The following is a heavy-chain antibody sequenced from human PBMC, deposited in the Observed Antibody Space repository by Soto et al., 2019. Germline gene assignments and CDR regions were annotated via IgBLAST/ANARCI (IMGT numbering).Heavy chain of an antibody. CDR3: ARESPLYYDSSGYYSAFDI. Sequence: SSDRYLVCCLLHPTRKGLEWIGYIYYSGSTNYNPSLKSRVTISVDTSKNQFSLKLSSVTAADTAVYYCARESPLYYDSSGYYSAFDIWGQGTMVT. J-gene: IGHJ3*02. D-gene: IGHD3-22*01. CDR1: SSDRYL. CDR2: IYYSGST. V-gene: IGHV4-61*01.